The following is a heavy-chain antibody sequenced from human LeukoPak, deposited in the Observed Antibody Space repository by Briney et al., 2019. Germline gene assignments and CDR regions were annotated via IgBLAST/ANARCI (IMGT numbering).Heavy chain of an antibody. V-gene: IGHV3-9*01. CDR2: ISWNSGYI. CDR1: GFTFDNYA. D-gene: IGHD6-19*01. Sequence: GRSLRLSCAASGFTFDNYAMHWIRQAPGKGLEWLSIISWNSGYIGYADSVKGRFTISRDNAKKSLDLQMNSLRAEDTAFYYCAKVRGTYSSGYFFDYWGQGTLVTVSS. J-gene: IGHJ4*02. CDR3: AKVRGTYSSGYFFDY.